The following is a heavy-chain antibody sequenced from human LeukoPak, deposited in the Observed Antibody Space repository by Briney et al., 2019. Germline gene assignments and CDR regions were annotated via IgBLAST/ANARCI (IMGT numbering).Heavy chain of an antibody. D-gene: IGHD2-2*01. Sequence: GGSLRLSFAASGFTFSSYAMHWVRQAPGKGLEYVSAISSNGGSTYYANSVKGRFTISRDNSKNTLYLQMGSLRAEDMAVYYCARVGPYCSSTSCAWLDYWGQGTLVTVSS. J-gene: IGHJ4*02. CDR2: ISSNGGST. V-gene: IGHV3-64*01. CDR1: GFTFSSYA. CDR3: ARVGPYCSSTSCAWLDY.